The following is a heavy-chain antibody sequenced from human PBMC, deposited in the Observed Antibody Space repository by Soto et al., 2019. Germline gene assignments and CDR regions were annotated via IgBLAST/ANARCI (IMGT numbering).Heavy chain of an antibody. V-gene: IGHV2-5*02. J-gene: IGHJ5*02. D-gene: IGHD5-18*01. CDR3: AHRHFLWSGELYGYFDP. CDR2: MSWDGDT. Sequence: SGPTLVNPTQTLTLTCTFSGFSLTSGGAGVAWIRQPPGKALEWLALMSWDGDTHYSPSLQSRLTITKDTSKNQVVLTMTNMDPVDTGTYCCAHRHFLWSGELYGYFDPWGQGILVTVSS. CDR1: GFSLTSGGAG.